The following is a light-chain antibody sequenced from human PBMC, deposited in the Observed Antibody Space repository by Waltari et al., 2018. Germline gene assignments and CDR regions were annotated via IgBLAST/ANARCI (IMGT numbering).Light chain of an antibody. CDR2: WAS. CDR1: QTVLYSSNNKNY. CDR3: QQYSTTPLT. V-gene: IGKV4-1*01. J-gene: IGKJ4*01. Sequence: DIVMTQSPDSLAVSLGERATINCKSSQTVLYSSNNKNYLALSQQKPGQPPKLLMYWASTRESGVPDRFSGSGSGTDFTLTISSLQAEDVAVYYCQQYSTTPLTFGGGTKVEVK.